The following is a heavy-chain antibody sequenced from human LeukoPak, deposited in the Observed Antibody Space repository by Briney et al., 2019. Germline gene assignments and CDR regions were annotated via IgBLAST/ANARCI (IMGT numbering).Heavy chain of an antibody. V-gene: IGHV4-59*01. CDR2: IYYSGST. Sequence: SETLSLTCTVSGGSISSYYWSWIRQPPGKGLEWIGYIYYSGSTNYNPSLKSRVTISVDTSKNQFSLKLSSVTTADTAVYYCARDDYDFWSGLYYMDVWGKGTTVTVSS. CDR1: GGSISSYY. CDR3: ARDDYDFWSGLYYMDV. J-gene: IGHJ6*03. D-gene: IGHD3-3*01.